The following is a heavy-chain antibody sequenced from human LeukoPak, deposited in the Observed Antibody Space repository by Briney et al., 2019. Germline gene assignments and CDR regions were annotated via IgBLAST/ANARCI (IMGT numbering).Heavy chain of an antibody. CDR1: GFTFSSYE. Sequence: GGSPRLSCAASGFTFSSYEMNWVRQAPGKGLEWVSYISSSGSTIYYADSVKGRFTISRDNAKNSLYLQMNSLRAEDTAVYYCASCGGSCYWVRWGQGTLVTVSS. V-gene: IGHV3-48*03. D-gene: IGHD2-15*01. CDR3: ASCGGSCYWVR. CDR2: ISSSGSTI. J-gene: IGHJ4*02.